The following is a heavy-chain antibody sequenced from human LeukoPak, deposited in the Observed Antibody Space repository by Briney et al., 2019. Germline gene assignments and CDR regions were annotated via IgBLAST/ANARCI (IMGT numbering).Heavy chain of an antibody. J-gene: IGHJ4*02. D-gene: IGHD6-13*01. CDR1: GFSFSNYN. V-gene: IGHV3-48*01. Sequence: GGSLRLSCVASGFSFSNYNMNWVRQAPGKGQERASYITLSSSSIYYADSVKGRFTISRDNAKNSLYLQMNSLRAEDTAVYYCAREPTYSSSWYTSCDYWGQGTLVTVSS. CDR2: ITLSSSSI. CDR3: AREPTYSSSWYTSCDY.